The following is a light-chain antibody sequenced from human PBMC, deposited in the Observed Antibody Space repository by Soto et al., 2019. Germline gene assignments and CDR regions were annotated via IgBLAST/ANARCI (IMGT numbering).Light chain of an antibody. J-gene: IGKJ1*01. CDR2: ATS. CDR1: EGVGTN. V-gene: IGKV3-15*01. Sequence: EVVMTQSPATLSVSPGDSATLSCRASEGVGTNLAWYQQTPGQGPRLLIYATSTRATGIPARFSGSGSGTEFTLTISGLQSEDFAIYYCQQYNKRPPWTFGQGTKVEIK. CDR3: QQYNKRPPWT.